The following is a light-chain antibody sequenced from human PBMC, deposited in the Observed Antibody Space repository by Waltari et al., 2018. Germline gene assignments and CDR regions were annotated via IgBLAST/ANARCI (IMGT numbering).Light chain of an antibody. CDR1: STDIGSYNL. V-gene: IGLV2-11*01. J-gene: IGLJ2*01. CDR3: CSYAGSFTWV. CDR2: DVN. Sequence: QSVLTQPRSVSGSPGQSVTISCTGASTDIGSYNLVSWYQQHPYKAPKLILYDVNLRPSGVPDRFSGSKSDNTASLTISGLQADDDADYYCCSYAGSFTWVFGGGTKVAVL.